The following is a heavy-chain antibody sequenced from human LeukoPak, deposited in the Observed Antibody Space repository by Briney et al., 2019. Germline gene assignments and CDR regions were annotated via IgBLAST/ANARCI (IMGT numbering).Heavy chain of an antibody. D-gene: IGHD6-6*01. CDR2: INPNSGGT. J-gene: IGHJ4*02. V-gene: IGHV1-2*06. Sequence: GASVKVSCKASGYTFTGYYMHWVRQAPGQGLEWMGRINPNSGGTNYAQKFQGRVTMTRDTSISTAYMELSRLRSDDTAVYYCARAPEYSSSYLTDYWGQGTLVTVSS. CDR1: GYTFTGYY. CDR3: ARAPEYSSSYLTDY.